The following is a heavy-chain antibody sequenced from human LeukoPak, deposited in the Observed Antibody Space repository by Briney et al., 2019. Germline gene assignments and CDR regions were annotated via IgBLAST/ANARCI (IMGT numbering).Heavy chain of an antibody. J-gene: IGHJ4*02. Sequence: GGSLRLSCAASGFTFIDYDMHWVRQVIGKGLEWVSAIGIRGDTHYSGSVQGRFTISRENAESSLYLQMNSLRAEDTAVYYCARGGIQVSGIDEFDYWGQGTLVTVSS. V-gene: IGHV3-13*01. D-gene: IGHD6-19*01. CDR3: ARGGIQVSGIDEFDY. CDR1: GFTFIDYD. CDR2: IGIRGDT.